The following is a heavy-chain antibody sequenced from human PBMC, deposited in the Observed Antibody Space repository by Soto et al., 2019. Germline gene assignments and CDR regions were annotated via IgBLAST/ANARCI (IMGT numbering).Heavy chain of an antibody. Sequence: QVQLVQSGAEVKKPGASVKVSCKASGYTFTGYYMHWVRQAPGQGLEWTGWINPNSGGTNYAQKFQGWVTMTRDTSISTAYMELSRLRSDDTAVYYCARVQGDYSSSTEDAFDIWGQGTMVTVSS. J-gene: IGHJ3*02. CDR3: ARVQGDYSSSTEDAFDI. V-gene: IGHV1-2*04. D-gene: IGHD6-6*01. CDR1: GYTFTGYY. CDR2: INPNSGGT.